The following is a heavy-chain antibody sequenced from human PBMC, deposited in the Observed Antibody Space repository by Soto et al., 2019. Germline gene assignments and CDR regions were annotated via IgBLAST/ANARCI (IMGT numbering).Heavy chain of an antibody. CDR3: ARGWGILS. D-gene: IGHD3-16*01. CDR2: IIPIHGTT. V-gene: IGHV1-69*01. Sequence: QMEQSGAEVRKPGSSVKVSCKPSGGSLTSYPMAWVRQAPGQGFEWMGGIIPIHGTTEYAQKFQGRVTLTADESTNRATPEPTGLTSEDTDVYYCARGWGILSWGQGTLLTVSS. CDR1: GGSLTSYP. J-gene: IGHJ4*02.